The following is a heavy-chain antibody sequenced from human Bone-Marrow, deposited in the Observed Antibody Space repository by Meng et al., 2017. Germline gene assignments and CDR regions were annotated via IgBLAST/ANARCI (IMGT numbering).Heavy chain of an antibody. V-gene: IGHV3-43*01. J-gene: IGHJ3*02. CDR1: GFTFDDYT. Sequence: GGSLRLSCAASGFTFDDYTMHWVRQTPGKGLEWVSLVSWDGGSTFYADSVKGRFTIARDNAKNSLHLQMNSLRAEDTAVYYCARGDGYNWGAFDIWGQGTMVTVSS. D-gene: IGHD5-24*01. CDR3: ARGDGYNWGAFDI. CDR2: VSWDGGST.